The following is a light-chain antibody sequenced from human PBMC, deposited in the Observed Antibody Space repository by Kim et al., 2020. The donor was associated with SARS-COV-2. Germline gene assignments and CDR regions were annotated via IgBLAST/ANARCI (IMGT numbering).Light chain of an antibody. CDR2: YDS. Sequence: SYELTQPPSVSVAPGKTARITCGGNNIGSKSVHWYQQKPGQAPVLVIYYDSDRPSGIPERFSGSNSGNTATLTISRVEAGDEADYYCQVWGSSSDHHVV. V-gene: IGLV3-21*04. CDR1: NIGSKS. CDR3: QVWGSSSDHHVV. J-gene: IGLJ2*01.